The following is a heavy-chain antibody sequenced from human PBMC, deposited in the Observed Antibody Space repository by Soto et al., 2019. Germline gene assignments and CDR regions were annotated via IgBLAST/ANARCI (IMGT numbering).Heavy chain of an antibody. Sequence: SETLSLTCTVSGGSISSYYWSWIRQPPGKGLEWIGYIYYSGSTNYNPSLKSRVTISVDTSKNQFSLKLSSVTAADTAVYYCARYVDTAMADNWFDPWGQGTLVTVSS. CDR1: GGSISSYY. D-gene: IGHD5-18*01. CDR3: ARYVDTAMADNWFDP. CDR2: IYYSGST. J-gene: IGHJ5*02. V-gene: IGHV4-59*01.